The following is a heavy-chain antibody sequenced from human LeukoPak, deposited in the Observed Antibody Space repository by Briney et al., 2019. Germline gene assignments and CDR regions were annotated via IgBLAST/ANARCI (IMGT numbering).Heavy chain of an antibody. CDR1: GFDFSSNW. V-gene: IGHV3-74*01. J-gene: IGHJ6*02. Sequence: GGSLRLSCAASGFDFSSNWMLWVRHAPGKGLMWVSLISTDGKSTRYAESVKGRFTISRDNAKNALYLQMDILRVEDTALYFCVRDYQFIQEVWGQGTTVTVSS. CDR3: VRDYQFIQEV. D-gene: IGHD2-2*01. CDR2: ISTDGKST.